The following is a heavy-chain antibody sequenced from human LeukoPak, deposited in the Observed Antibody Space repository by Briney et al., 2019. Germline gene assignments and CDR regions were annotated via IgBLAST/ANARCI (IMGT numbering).Heavy chain of an antibody. D-gene: IGHD3-10*01. CDR1: GGSISDYS. Sequence: SETLSLTCTVSGGSISDYSWSWIRQPPGKGLEWIGYIYHSGSTYYNPSLKSRVTISVDTSKNQFSLKLSSVTAADTAVYYCARGPLLWFGELLPRRPSWFDPWGQGTLVTVSS. V-gene: IGHV4-59*01. CDR2: IYHSGST. CDR3: ARGPLLWFGELLPRRPSWFDP. J-gene: IGHJ5*02.